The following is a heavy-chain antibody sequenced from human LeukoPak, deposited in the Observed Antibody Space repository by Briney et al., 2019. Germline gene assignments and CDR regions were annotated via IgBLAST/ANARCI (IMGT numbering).Heavy chain of an antibody. CDR3: ARDEGSTVVWGPIFY. CDR1: GGSISSRTYS. Sequence: SETLSLTCTVSGGSISSRTYSWGWIRQPPGKGLEWIGSIYYSGITYYNPSLKSRVTISVDTSKNQFSLKLSSVTAADTAVYYCARDEGSTVVWGPIFYWGQGTLVTVSS. D-gene: IGHD3-10*01. J-gene: IGHJ4*02. CDR2: IYYSGIT. V-gene: IGHV4-39*02.